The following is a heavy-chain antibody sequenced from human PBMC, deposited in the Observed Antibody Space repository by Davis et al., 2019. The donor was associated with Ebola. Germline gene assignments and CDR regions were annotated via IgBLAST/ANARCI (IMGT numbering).Heavy chain of an antibody. V-gene: IGHV3-21*01. CDR2: ISSSSSYI. D-gene: IGHD3-22*01. Sequence: PGGSLRLSCAASGFTFSSYSMNWDRQAPGKGLEWVSSISSSSSYIYYADSVKGRFTISRDNAKNSLYLQMNSLRAEDTAVYYCASRRRDSSGYPFDYWGQGTLVTVSS. CDR1: GFTFSSYS. CDR3: ASRRRDSSGYPFDY. J-gene: IGHJ4*02.